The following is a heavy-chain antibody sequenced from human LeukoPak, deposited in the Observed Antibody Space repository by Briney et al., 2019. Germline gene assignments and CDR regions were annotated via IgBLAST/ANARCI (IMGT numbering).Heavy chain of an antibody. D-gene: IGHD6-19*01. J-gene: IGHJ3*01. Sequence: GGSLRLSCAASGFTFSSYVMSWVRQAPGKGLEWVSSISVSGGSTYYADSVKGRFTISRDNSKNTLYLQMNSLRAEDTAVYYCAKPQWLVSRGAFDVWGQGTMVTVSS. V-gene: IGHV3-23*01. CDR3: AKPQWLVSRGAFDV. CDR2: ISVSGGST. CDR1: GFTFSSYV.